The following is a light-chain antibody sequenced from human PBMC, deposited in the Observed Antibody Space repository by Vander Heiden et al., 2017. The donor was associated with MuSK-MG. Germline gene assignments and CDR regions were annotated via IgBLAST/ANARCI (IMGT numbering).Light chain of an antibody. V-gene: IGLV3-1*01. CDR2: QDS. J-gene: IGLJ2*01. CDR3: PAWDSSTVV. Sequence: SYELTQPPSVSVSPGQTASITCSGDKLGDKYACWYQQKPGQSPVLVIYQDSKRPSGIRERFSGSNSGNTATLTSGGTQAMDEADYYCPAWDSSTVVFGGGTKLTVL. CDR1: KLGDKY.